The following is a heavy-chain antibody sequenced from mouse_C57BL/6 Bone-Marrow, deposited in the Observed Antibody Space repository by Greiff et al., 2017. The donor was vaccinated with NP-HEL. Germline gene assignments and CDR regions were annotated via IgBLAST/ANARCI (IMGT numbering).Heavy chain of an antibody. CDR1: GYAFSSSW. J-gene: IGHJ3*01. CDR3: ARGGLSGSSSWFAY. D-gene: IGHD1-1*01. CDR2: IYPGDGDT. V-gene: IGHV1-82*01. Sequence: QVQLQQSGPELVKPGASVKISCKASGYAFSSSWMNWVKQRPGKGLEWIGRIYPGDGDTNYNGKFKGKATLTADKSSSTAYMQLSSLTSEDSAVYFCARGGLSGSSSWFAYWGQGTLVTVSA.